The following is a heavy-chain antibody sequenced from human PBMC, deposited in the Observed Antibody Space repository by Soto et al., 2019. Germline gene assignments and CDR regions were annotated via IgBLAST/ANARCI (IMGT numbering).Heavy chain of an antibody. D-gene: IGHD3-9*01. V-gene: IGHV3-23*01. J-gene: IGHJ4*02. Sequence: GGSLRLSCAGSGFTPSTTPLSWVRQAPGKGLEWLTSISGTASRTYYVDSVKGRFFISRDNSKNTVTLQMNNLTVDDTAVYYCATSFRYFDNWGQGTRVTVSS. CDR1: GFTPSTTP. CDR2: ISGTASRT. CDR3: ATSFRYFDN.